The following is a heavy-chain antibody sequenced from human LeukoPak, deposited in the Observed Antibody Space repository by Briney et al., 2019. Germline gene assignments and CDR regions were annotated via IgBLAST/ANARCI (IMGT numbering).Heavy chain of an antibody. V-gene: IGHV4-59*01. D-gene: IGHD3-22*01. J-gene: IGHJ4*02. CDR2: IYYSGIT. CDR3: ARVRALSYYDSSGDLYYFQY. CDR1: GGSISSYY. Sequence: SETLSLTRTVSGGSISSYYWSWLRQPPGKGLEWIGFIYYSGITDYNPSLKSRVTISVDTSKNQFSLKLSSVTAADTAVYYCARVRALSYYDSSGDLYYFQYWGQGTLVTVSS.